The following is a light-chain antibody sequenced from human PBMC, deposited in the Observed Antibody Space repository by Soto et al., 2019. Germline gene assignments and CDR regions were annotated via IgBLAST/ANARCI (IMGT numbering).Light chain of an antibody. Sequence: DIQMTQSPSSLSASVGDRVTITCRASQNINSYLNWYQQKPWKAPKVLIYAASSLQSGVPSRFSGSGSGTDFTHTISTLQPEDFATYSCQQSYSTPITFGGGTKVEIE. J-gene: IGKJ4*01. CDR3: QQSYSTPIT. CDR1: QNINSY. CDR2: AAS. V-gene: IGKV1-39*01.